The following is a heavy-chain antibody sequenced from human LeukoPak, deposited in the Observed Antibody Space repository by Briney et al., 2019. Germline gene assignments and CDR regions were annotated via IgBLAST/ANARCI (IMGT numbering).Heavy chain of an antibody. V-gene: IGHV3-7*01. CDR3: ARDGRVWFGELLLDY. Sequence: GGSLRLSCAVSGFTFKNYWMTWVRQAPGKGLEWVANIKQDGSEKFYVDSVRGRFTISRDNAQNSLYLQMDSLRAEDTAVYYCARDGRVWFGELLLDYWGQGTLVTVSS. CDR1: GFTFKNYW. CDR2: IKQDGSEK. J-gene: IGHJ4*02. D-gene: IGHD3-10*01.